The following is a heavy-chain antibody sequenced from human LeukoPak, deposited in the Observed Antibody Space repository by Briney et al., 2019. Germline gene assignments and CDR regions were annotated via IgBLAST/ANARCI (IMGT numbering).Heavy chain of an antibody. V-gene: IGHV3-21*01. J-gene: IGHJ6*03. CDR1: GFTFSSYS. CDR3: AGDRTAYYYYYYMDV. D-gene: IGHD2-21*02. CDR2: ISSSSSYI. Sequence: GGSLRLSCAASGFTFSSYSMNWVRQAPGKGLEWVSSISSSSSYIYYADSVKGRFTISRDNAKNSLYLQMNSLRAEDTAVYYCAGDRTAYYYYYYMDVWGKGTTVTVSS.